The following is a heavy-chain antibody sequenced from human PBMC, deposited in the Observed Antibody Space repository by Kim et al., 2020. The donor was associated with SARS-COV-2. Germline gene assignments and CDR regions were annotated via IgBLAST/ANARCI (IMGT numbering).Heavy chain of an antibody. CDR3: ARGASYYDISVGHIGNVGMDV. V-gene: IGHV3-48*02. CDR2: ITSSSSTI. J-gene: IGHJ6*01. CDR1: GFTFSEYS. Sequence: GGSLRLSCAASGFTFSEYSMNWVRQAPGKGLEWVSYITSSSSTIYYADSVKGRFTISRDNAKNSLYLQMNSLRDEDTAAYYCARGASYYDISVGHIGNVGMDVWGRGTTVTVSS. D-gene: IGHD3-9*01.